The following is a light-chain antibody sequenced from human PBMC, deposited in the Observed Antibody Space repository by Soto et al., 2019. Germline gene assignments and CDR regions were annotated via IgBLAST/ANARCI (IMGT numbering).Light chain of an antibody. Sequence: QSALTQPASVSGSPGQSITISCTGTSSDVGAYNYVSWYQQHPGKAPKLMIFEVSDRPSGVSNRFSGFKSGNTASLTISGLQAEDEADYYCSSYTSSNTLVFGGGTKLTVL. CDR2: EVS. J-gene: IGLJ2*01. CDR1: SSDVGAYNY. V-gene: IGLV2-14*01. CDR3: SSYTSSNTLV.